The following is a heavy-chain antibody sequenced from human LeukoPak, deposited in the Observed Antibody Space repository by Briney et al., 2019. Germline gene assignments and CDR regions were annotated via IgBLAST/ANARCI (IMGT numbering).Heavy chain of an antibody. D-gene: IGHD6-19*01. CDR2: IKQDGFET. CDR3: ARRSWLALDY. CDR1: GFSFSTYV. V-gene: IGHV3-7*03. J-gene: IGHJ4*02. Sequence: GGSLRLSCVASGFSFSTYVMNWVRQAPGKGLEWVANIKQDGFETNYVGSVKGCFTISRDNAKNSLYLQMNSLRAEDTAVYYCARRSWLALDYWGQGTLVTVSS.